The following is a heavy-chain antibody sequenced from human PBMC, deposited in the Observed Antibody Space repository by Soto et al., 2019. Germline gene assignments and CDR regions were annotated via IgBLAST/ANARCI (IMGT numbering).Heavy chain of an antibody. Sequence: PGGSLRLSCAASGFTFSSYWMHWVRQAPGKGLVWVSRINSDGSSTSYADSVKGRFTISRDNAKNTLYLQMNSLRAEDTAVYYCARDQIYCISTSCLSKRYYYYGMDVWGQGTTVTVSS. CDR3: ARDQIYCISTSCLSKRYYYYGMDV. J-gene: IGHJ6*02. CDR2: INSDGSST. D-gene: IGHD2-2*01. CDR1: GFTFSSYW. V-gene: IGHV3-74*01.